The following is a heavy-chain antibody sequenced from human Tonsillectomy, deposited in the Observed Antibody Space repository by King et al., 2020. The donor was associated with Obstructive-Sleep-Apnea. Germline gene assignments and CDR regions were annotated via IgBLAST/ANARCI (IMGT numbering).Heavy chain of an antibody. Sequence: QLVQSGAEVKKPGASVKGSCKASGYTFTSYYMHWVRQAPGQGLEWMGIINPRGGSTSDAQKFQGRFTMTRDTSTSTVYMELSSLRSEDTAVYYCVLEDIVATIRGWPAFDIWGQGTMVTVSS. CDR2: INPRGGST. D-gene: IGHD5-12*01. CDR3: VLEDIVATIRGWPAFDI. CDR1: GYTFTSYY. J-gene: IGHJ3*02. V-gene: IGHV1-46*01.